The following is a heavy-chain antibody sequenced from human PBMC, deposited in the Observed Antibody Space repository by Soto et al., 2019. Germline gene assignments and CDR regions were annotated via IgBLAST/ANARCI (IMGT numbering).Heavy chain of an antibody. Sequence: WASVKVSCKASGGTFSSYAISWVRQAPGQGLEWMGGIIPIFGTANYAQKFQGRVTITADKSTSTAYMELSSLRSEDTAVYYCARSIVVVVAGDYGMDVWGQGTTVTVSS. CDR2: IIPIFGTA. D-gene: IGHD2-15*01. V-gene: IGHV1-69*06. J-gene: IGHJ6*02. CDR1: GGTFSSYA. CDR3: ARSIVVVVAGDYGMDV.